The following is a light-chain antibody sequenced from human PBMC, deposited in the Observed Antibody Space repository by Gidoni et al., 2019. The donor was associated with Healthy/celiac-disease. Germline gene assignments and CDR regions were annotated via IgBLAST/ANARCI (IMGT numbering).Light chain of an antibody. CDR3: QQSYSTLPLT. Sequence: DIQMTQSPSSLSASVGDRVTITCRASQSISSYLNWYQQKPGKAPKLLIYAAASFQSGVPSRFSGSGSCTDFTLTISSLQPEDFATYYCQQSYSTLPLTFGGGTKVEIK. CDR1: QSISSY. V-gene: IGKV1-39*01. J-gene: IGKJ4*01. CDR2: AAA.